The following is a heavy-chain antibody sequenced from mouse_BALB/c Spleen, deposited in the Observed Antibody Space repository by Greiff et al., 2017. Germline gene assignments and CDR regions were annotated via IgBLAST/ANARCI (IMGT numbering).Heavy chain of an antibody. CDR1: GYTFTDYE. CDR3: TGEGIYYYGSTPFDD. D-gene: IGHD1-1*01. J-gene: IGHJ2*01. CDR2: IDPETGGT. V-gene: IGHV1-15*01. Sequence: VQLQESGAELVRPGASVTLSCKASGYTFTDYEMHWVKQTPVHGLEWIGAIDPETGGTAYNQKFKGKATLTADKSSSTAYMELRSLTSEDSAVYYCTGEGIYYYGSTPFDDWGQGTTLTVSS.